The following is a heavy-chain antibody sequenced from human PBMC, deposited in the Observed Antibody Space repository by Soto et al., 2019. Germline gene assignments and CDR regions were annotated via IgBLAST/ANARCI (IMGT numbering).Heavy chain of an antibody. CDR3: ARRPISYIGNLDC. D-gene: IGHD3-3*02. CDR2: ITGSGVYR. V-gene: IGHV3-23*01. Sequence: DVPLLESGGGLVRPGGSLRLAGAASGFTFSSYAMTCVRQAPGKGLEWVSSITGSGVYRCHTDSVQAWCTISRDNSKDTLYLQMIRLTAEDTANYSCARRPISYIGNLDCCGEVPMVTVSS. J-gene: IGHJ4*02. CDR1: GFTFSSYA.